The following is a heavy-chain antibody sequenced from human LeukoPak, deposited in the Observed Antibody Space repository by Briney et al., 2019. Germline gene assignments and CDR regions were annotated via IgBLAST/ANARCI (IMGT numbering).Heavy chain of an antibody. Sequence: PSQTLSLTCTVSGASISSGIYYWTWIRQPAGKGLEWIGRIFTSGNTNYNPSLRVRVAISFDTSKNQFSLNLSSVTAADTAVYYCARDRPHISGSPHFDYWGQGTLVTVSS. J-gene: IGHJ4*02. V-gene: IGHV4-61*02. D-gene: IGHD6-19*01. CDR1: GASISSGIYY. CDR2: IFTSGNT. CDR3: ARDRPHISGSPHFDY.